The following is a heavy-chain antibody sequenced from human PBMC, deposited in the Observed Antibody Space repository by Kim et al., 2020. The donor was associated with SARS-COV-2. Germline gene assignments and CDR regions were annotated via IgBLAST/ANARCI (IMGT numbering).Heavy chain of an antibody. V-gene: IGHV4-39*01. CDR3: ARQQLRYFDWLLSLFDY. J-gene: IGHJ4*02. D-gene: IGHD3-9*01. CDR2: IYYSGST. Sequence: SETLSLTCTVSGGSISSSSYYWGWIRQPPRKGLEWIGSIYYSGSTYYNPSLKSRVTISVDTSKNQFSLKLSSVTAADTAVYYCARQQLRYFDWLLSLFDYWGQGTLVTVSS. CDR1: GGSISSSSYY.